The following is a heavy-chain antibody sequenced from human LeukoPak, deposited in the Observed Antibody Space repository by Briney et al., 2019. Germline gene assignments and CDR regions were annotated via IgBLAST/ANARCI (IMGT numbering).Heavy chain of an antibody. CDR3: ARGDIVVVPADAFDI. J-gene: IGHJ3*02. CDR1: GYSFTSYW. CDR2: IYPGDSDT. D-gene: IGHD2-2*01. V-gene: IGHV5-51*01. Sequence: GESLKISCKGSGYSFTSYWIGWVRQMPGKGLEWMGIIYPGDSDTRYSPSFQGQVTISADKSISTAYLQWSSLKASDTAMYYCARGDIVVVPADAFDIWGQGTMVTVSS.